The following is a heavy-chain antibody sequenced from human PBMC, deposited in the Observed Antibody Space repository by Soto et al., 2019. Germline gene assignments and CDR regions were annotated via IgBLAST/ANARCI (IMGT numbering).Heavy chain of an antibody. Sequence: SETLSLTCTVSGGSIISGDYYWSWIRQPPGKGLEWIGYIYYSGSTYYNPSLKSRVAISVDTSKIQFSLRLTSVTAADTALYYCARAAGDSGYASFDYWGQGTLVTVSS. V-gene: IGHV4-30-4*01. J-gene: IGHJ4*02. CDR3: ARAAGDSGYASFDY. D-gene: IGHD5-12*01. CDR2: IYYSGST. CDR1: GGSIISGDYY.